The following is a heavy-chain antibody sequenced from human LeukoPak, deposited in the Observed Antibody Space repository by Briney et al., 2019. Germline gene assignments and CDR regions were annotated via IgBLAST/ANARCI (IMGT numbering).Heavy chain of an antibody. CDR2: ITPIFGTA. D-gene: IGHD2-15*01. CDR3: ARDQHIRSVVAAKY. J-gene: IGHJ4*02. V-gene: IGHV1-69*05. CDR1: GGTFRSNA. Sequence: VASVKVSCKASGGTFRSNAISWVRQAPGQGLEWMGGITPIFGTANYAQKLQGRVTMTTDTSTSTAYMELRSLRSDDTAVYYCARDQHIRSVVAAKYWGQGTLVTVSS.